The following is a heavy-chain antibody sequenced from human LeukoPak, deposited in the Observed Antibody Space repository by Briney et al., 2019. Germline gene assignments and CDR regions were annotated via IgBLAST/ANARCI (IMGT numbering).Heavy chain of an antibody. J-gene: IGHJ5*02. CDR1: GGSISSGGYS. Sequence: SETLSLTCAVSGGSISSGGYSWRWIRQPPGKGLEWIGYIYHSGSTYYNPSLKSRVTISVDRSKNQFSLKLSSVTAADTAVYYCARVVTPDNWFDPWGQGTLVTVSS. CDR2: IYHSGST. CDR3: ARVVTPDNWFDP. D-gene: IGHD4-23*01. V-gene: IGHV4-30-2*01.